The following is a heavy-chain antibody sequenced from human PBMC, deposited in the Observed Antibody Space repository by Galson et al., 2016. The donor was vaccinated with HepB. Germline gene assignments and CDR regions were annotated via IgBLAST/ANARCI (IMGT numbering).Heavy chain of an antibody. Sequence: SLRLSCAASGFTFSNYGMEWVRQAPGKGLEWVAIIWFDASNKYYGDSVKGRFTISRDNSKNTLYLQMNSLRAEDTAFYYCARQNRRTTVTSPLDYWGQGTPVTVSS. J-gene: IGHJ4*02. CDR2: IWFDASNK. D-gene: IGHD4-17*01. CDR1: GFTFSNYG. V-gene: IGHV3-33*01. CDR3: ARQNRRTTVTSPLDY.